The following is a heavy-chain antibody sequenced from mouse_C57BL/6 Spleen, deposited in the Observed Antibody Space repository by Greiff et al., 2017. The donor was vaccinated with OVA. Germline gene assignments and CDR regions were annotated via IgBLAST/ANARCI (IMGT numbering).Heavy chain of an antibody. J-gene: IGHJ3*01. V-gene: IGHV14-4*01. Sequence: DVKLQESGAELVRPGASVKLSCTASGFNIKDDYMHWVKQRPEQGLEWIGWIDPENGDTEYASKFQGKATITADTSSNTAYLQLSSLTSEDTAVYYCSTYGNFAYWGQGTLVTVSA. D-gene: IGHD2-1*01. CDR2: IDPENGDT. CDR3: STYGNFAY. CDR1: GFNIKDDY.